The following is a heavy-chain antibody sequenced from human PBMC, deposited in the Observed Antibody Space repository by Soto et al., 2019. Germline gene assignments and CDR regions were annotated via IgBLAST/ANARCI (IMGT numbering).Heavy chain of an antibody. CDR2: ITAYNGNT. V-gene: IGHV1-18*01. Sequence: QVQLVQSGAEVKKPGASVTVSCKASGYTFSTYGISWVRQAPGQGLEWMGWITAYNGNTNYAQNLXGXAXMXTDTSTSTAYMELRSLRSDDTAVYYCARATQYYYDSSGYLDYWGQGTLVTVSS. CDR3: ARATQYYYDSSGYLDY. CDR1: GYTFSTYG. J-gene: IGHJ4*02. D-gene: IGHD3-22*01.